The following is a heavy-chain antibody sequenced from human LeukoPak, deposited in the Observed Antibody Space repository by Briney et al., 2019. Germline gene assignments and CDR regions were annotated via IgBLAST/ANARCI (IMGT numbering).Heavy chain of an antibody. V-gene: IGHV3-53*01. D-gene: IGHD3-10*01. CDR1: GFTVSSNY. Sequence: GGSLRLSCAASGFTVSSNYMSWVRQAPGKGLEWVSVIYSGGSTYYADSVKGRFTISRDNSKNTLYLQMNSLRAEDTAVYYCASLRFGELFLLDYWGQGTLVTVSS. CDR2: IYSGGST. CDR3: ASLRFGELFLLDY. J-gene: IGHJ4*02.